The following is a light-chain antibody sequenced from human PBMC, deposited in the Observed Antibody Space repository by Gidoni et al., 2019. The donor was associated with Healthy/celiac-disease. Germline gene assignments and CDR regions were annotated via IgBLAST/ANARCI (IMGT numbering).Light chain of an antibody. J-gene: IGLJ2*01. CDR1: SSDVGGYNY. CDR2: DVS. V-gene: IGLV2-14*01. Sequence: SDLTQPASVSGSPGQSITTSCTVTSSDVGGYNYVSWYQQHPGKAPKLMIYDVSNRPSGVSSRFSGSKSGNTASLTISGLQAEDEADYYCSSYTSSSTRVFGGGTKLTVL. CDR3: SSYTSSSTRV.